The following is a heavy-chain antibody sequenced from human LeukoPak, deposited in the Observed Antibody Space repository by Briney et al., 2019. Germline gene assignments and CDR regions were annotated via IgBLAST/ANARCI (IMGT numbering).Heavy chain of an antibody. Sequence: ASVKVSCKASGYTFTSFVMCWVRQAPGQGLEWMGWINTNTGNPTYAQGFTGRFVFSLDTSVSTAYLQISSLKAEDTAVYYCARDRDEDYCSGGRCYASGSAFDIWGQGTMVTVSS. CDR1: GYTFTSFV. CDR3: ARDRDEDYCSGGRCYASGSAFDI. CDR2: INTNTGNP. J-gene: IGHJ3*02. V-gene: IGHV7-4-1*02. D-gene: IGHD2-15*01.